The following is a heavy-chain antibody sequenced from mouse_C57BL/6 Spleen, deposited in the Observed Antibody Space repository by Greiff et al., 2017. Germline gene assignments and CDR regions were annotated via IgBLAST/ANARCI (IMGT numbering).Heavy chain of an antibody. CDR3: ASSITTVDAMDY. V-gene: IGHV1-81*01. J-gene: IGHJ4*01. CDR1: GYTFTSYG. Sequence: QVQLQQSGAELARPGASVKLSCKASGYTFTSYGISWVKQRTGQGLEWIGEIYPRSGNTYYNEKFKGKATLTADKSSSTAYMELRSLTSEDSAVYFCASSITTVDAMDYWGQGTSVTVSS. CDR2: IYPRSGNT. D-gene: IGHD1-1*01.